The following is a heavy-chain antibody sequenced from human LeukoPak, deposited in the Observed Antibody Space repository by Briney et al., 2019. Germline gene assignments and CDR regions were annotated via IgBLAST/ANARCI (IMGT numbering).Heavy chain of an antibody. J-gene: IGHJ4*02. D-gene: IGHD6-13*01. CDR3: AKDGSSSWYKEGYFDY. CDR1: GFTFSSYA. CDR2: ISGSGGST. Sequence: GVSLRLSCAASGFTFSSYAMSWVRQAPGKGLEWVSAISGSGGSTYYADSVKGRFTISRDNSKNTLYLQMNSLRAEDTAVYYCAKDGSSSWYKEGYFDYWGQGTLVTVSS. V-gene: IGHV3-23*01.